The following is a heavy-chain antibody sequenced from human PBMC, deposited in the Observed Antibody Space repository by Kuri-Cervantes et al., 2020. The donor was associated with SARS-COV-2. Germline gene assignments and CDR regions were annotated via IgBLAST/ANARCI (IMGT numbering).Heavy chain of an antibody. D-gene: IGHD3-22*01. J-gene: IGHJ4*02. Sequence: GGSLRLSCAASGFTFSSYTLSWVRRAPGKGLEWVSAVSGSGGSTYYADSVKGRFTISRDNSKNTLYLHIHSLRAEDTAVYYCAKDYDSSGYWGDHFDYWGQGTLVTVSS. CDR2: VSGSGGST. CDR1: GFTFSSYT. CDR3: AKDYDSSGYWGDHFDY. V-gene: IGHV3-23*01.